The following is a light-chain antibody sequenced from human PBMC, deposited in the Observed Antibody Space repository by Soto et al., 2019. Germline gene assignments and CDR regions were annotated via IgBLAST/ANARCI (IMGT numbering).Light chain of an antibody. Sequence: QMTQHPSSVSASVGDRVTITCRASQSISNWLAWYQQKPGTAPKVLIYHASNLQSGVPSRFSGSGSGTEFTLPISSLQPDDFATYYCQQDNSYSFGQGAKVDVK. CDR1: QSISNW. J-gene: IGKJ1*01. V-gene: IGKV1-5*01. CDR3: QQDNSYS. CDR2: HAS.